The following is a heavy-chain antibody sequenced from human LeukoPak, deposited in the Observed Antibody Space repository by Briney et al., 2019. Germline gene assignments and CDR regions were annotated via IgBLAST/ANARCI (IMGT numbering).Heavy chain of an antibody. J-gene: IGHJ4*02. CDR2: ISYDGSNK. CDR3: ATGLPLEQWLGIDY. D-gene: IGHD6-19*01. CDR1: GFTFSNYV. V-gene: IGHV3-30*14. Sequence: PGRSLRLSCAASGFTFSNYVMHWVRQAPGKGLEWVAVISYDGSNKYYADSVKGRFTISRDNSKNTLYLQMNSLRAEDTAVYYCATGLPLEQWLGIDYWGQGTLVTVSS.